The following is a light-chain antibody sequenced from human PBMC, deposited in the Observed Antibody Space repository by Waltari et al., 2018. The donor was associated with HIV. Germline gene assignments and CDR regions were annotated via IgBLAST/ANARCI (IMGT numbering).Light chain of an antibody. J-gene: IGLJ2*01. CDR2: EVT. Sequence: QSALTQPPSASGSPGQSVAISCTGTSSDVGGYNSVSWYQQHPGKAPNLRIYEVTKRPSGVPDRCSGSKSGNTASLTVSGLQAEDEADYYCSSYAGSNNVLFGGGTKLTVL. V-gene: IGLV2-8*01. CDR3: SSYAGSNNVL. CDR1: SSDVGGYNS.